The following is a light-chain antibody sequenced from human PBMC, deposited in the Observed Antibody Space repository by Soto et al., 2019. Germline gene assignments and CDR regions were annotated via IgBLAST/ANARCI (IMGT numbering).Light chain of an antibody. CDR2: DVS. CDR1: SNDVGGHNS. V-gene: IGLV2-14*01. J-gene: IGLJ2*01. Sequence: QSALTQPASVSGSPGQSITISCTGTSNDVGGHNSVAWYQHNPGKAPKLMIYDVSTRPSGVSSRFSASKSANTASLSISGLQAEDEADYYCSSYTSSSTPVVFGGGTKLTVL. CDR3: SSYTSSSTPVV.